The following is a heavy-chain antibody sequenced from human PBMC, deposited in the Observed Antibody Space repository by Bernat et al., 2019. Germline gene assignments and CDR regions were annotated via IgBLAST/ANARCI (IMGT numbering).Heavy chain of an antibody. CDR1: GFTFSDYY. CDR3: ARDFFGYSYALDY. CDR2: ISSSSSYT. Sequence: QVQLVESGGGVVQPGRSLRLSCAASGFTFSDYYMSWIRQAPGKGLEWVSYISSSSSYTNYADSVKGRFTISRDNAKNSLYLQMNSLRAEDTAVYYCARDFFGYSYALDYWGQGTLVTVSS. D-gene: IGHD5-18*01. V-gene: IGHV3-11*06. J-gene: IGHJ4*02.